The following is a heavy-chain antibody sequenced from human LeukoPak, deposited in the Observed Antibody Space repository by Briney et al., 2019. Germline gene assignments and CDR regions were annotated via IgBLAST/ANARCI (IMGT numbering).Heavy chain of an antibody. CDR1: GGSFSGYY. CDR3: ARGTNYYDSSGYWRFPHPRQTAPHAFDI. D-gene: IGHD3-22*01. CDR2: VIHSGTL. Sequence: SETLSLTCAVHGGSFSGYYWSWIRQPPGKGLGWIGEVIHSGTLNYNPSLKSRLTMSVDTYKNQFSLNLNYVTAADTAVYYCARGTNYYDSSGYWRFPHPRQTAPHAFDIWGRGAMDLVSS. V-gene: IGHV4-34*01. J-gene: IGHJ3*02.